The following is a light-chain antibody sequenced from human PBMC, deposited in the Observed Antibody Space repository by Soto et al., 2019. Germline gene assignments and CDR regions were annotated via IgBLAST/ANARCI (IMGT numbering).Light chain of an antibody. CDR2: GNS. J-gene: IGLJ3*02. Sequence: QSVLTQPPSVSGAPGQRVTISCTGSSSNIGAGYDVHWYQQLPGTAPKLLIYGNSNRPSGVPDRFSGSKSGTSASPAITGVQAEDEADYYCQSYDSSLRGSKVFGGGTKVTVL. CDR1: SSNIGAGYD. V-gene: IGLV1-40*01. CDR3: QSYDSSLRGSKV.